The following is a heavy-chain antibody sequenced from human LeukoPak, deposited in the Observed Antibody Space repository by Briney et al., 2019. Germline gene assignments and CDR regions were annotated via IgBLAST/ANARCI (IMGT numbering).Heavy chain of an antibody. CDR1: GYSFTSYW. CDR3: ARHGNYYDKSGYYSYFFDY. J-gene: IGHJ4*02. V-gene: IGHV5-10-1*01. D-gene: IGHD3-22*01. CDR2: IDPSDSYT. Sequence: GESLKISCKGSGYSFTSYWISRVRQMPGKGLEWMGRIDPSDSYTNYSPSFQGHVTISADKSINTAYLQWSSLKASDTAMYYCARHGNYYDKSGYYSYFFDYWGQGTLVTVSS.